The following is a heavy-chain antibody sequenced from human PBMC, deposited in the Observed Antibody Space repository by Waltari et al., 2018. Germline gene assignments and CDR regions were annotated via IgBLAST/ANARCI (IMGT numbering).Heavy chain of an antibody. D-gene: IGHD1-1*01. Sequence: QVFLVESGGGVVQPGDSLRLSCVSSGFNFNIYGMHWVRQAPGKGLEWVAFTRFDGINKHYADSVKGRFTIFRDNVRNTLYLQMDSLTADDTAVYYCVRALTTPNDFWGQGTLVTVSS. CDR1: GFNFNIYG. CDR2: TRFDGINK. J-gene: IGHJ4*02. CDR3: VRALTTPNDF. V-gene: IGHV3-30*02.